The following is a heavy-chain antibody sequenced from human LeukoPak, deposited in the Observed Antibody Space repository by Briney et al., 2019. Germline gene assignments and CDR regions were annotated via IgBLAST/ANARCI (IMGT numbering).Heavy chain of an antibody. CDR3: ASSSAHAYCGGDCYDAFDI. J-gene: IGHJ3*02. CDR2: IYPGDSDT. Sequence: GESLKISCKGSGYSFTSYWIGWVRQMPGKGLEWMGTIYPGDSDTRYSPSFQGQVTISADKSISTAYLQWSSLKASDTAMYYCASSSAHAYCGGDCYDAFDIWGQGTMVTVSS. V-gene: IGHV5-51*01. CDR1: GYSFTSYW. D-gene: IGHD2-21*02.